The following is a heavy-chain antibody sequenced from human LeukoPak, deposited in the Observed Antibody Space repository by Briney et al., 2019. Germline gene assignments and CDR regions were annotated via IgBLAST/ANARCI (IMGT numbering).Heavy chain of an antibody. V-gene: IGHV5-51*01. J-gene: IGHJ4*02. CDR1: GYSFTNYW. D-gene: IGHD6-13*01. Sequence: GESLKISCKGSGYSFTNYWIGWVRQMPGKGLEWMGIIYPGDSDTRYSPSFQGQVTISADKSISTAYLQWSSLKASDTAMYYCARLPTAAAGTDPYFDYWGQGTLVTVSS. CDR3: ARLPTAAAGTDPYFDY. CDR2: IYPGDSDT.